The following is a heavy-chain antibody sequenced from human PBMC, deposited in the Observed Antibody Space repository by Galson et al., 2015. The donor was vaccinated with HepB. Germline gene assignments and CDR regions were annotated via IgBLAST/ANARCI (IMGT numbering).Heavy chain of an antibody. CDR1: GGSVSGYY. V-gene: IGHV4-59*02. J-gene: IGHJ4*01. CDR2: IYSSGTT. CDR3: ARAIRYSAYDY. Sequence: SETLSLTCTVPGGSVSGYYWSWIRQPPGKDLEWIGEIYSSGTTYYSPSLESRLTISVDTSKNQFSLRLRSVTAADTAFYFCARAIRYSAYDYWGQGILVTVSS. D-gene: IGHD5-12*01.